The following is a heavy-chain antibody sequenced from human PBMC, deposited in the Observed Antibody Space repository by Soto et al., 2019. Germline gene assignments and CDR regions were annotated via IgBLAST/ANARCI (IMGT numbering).Heavy chain of an antibody. V-gene: IGHV1-18*04. CDR1: GYTFTSYG. CDR3: ARYLMTAVLTYYYYGMDV. J-gene: IGHJ6*02. D-gene: IGHD4-4*01. Sequence: ASVKFSCKASGYTFTSYGISWVRQAPGQGLEWMGWISAYNGNTNYAQKLQGRVTMTTDTSTSTAYMELRSLRSDDTAVYYRARYLMTAVLTYYYYGMDVWGQGTTVTVSS. CDR2: ISAYNGNT.